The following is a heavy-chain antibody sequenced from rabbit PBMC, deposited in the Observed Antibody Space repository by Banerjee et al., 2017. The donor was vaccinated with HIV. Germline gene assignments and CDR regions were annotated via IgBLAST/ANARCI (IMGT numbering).Heavy chain of an antibody. CDR2: INTSSGNT. J-gene: IGHJ4*01. D-gene: IGHD7-1*01. V-gene: IGHV1S40*01. CDR3: ARGGYVGYGFDL. CDR1: GFSFSYKYV. Sequence: QSLEESGGGLVQPEGSLTLTCTASGFSFSYKYVMCWVRQAPGKGLEWIACINTSSGNTVYASWAKGRFTISKTSSTTVTLQMTSLTAADTATYFCARGGYVGYGFDLWGPGTLVTVS.